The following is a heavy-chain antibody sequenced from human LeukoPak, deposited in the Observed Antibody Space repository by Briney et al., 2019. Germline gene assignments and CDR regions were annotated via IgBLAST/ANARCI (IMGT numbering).Heavy chain of an antibody. CDR3: ARGSDSADFDY. D-gene: IGHD2-15*01. V-gene: IGHV4-59*01. J-gene: IGHJ4*02. CDR1: GVSIRSYY. CDR2: IYYSGST. Sequence: SETLSLTCTVSGVSIRSYYWSWIRQPPGKGLEWIGYIYYSGSTNYNPSLKSRVTISVDTSKNQFSLKLSSVTAADTAVYYCARGSDSADFDYWGQGTLVTVSS.